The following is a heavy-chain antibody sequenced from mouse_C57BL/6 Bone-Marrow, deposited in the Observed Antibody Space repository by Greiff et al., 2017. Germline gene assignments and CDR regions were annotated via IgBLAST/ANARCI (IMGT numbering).Heavy chain of an antibody. D-gene: IGHD1-1*01. Sequence: QVQLQQSGPGLVQPSQSLSITCTVSGFSLTSYGVHWVRQSPGKGLEWLGVIWRGGSTDYNAAFMSRLSITKDNSKSQVFFRMKSVQADDNAISSCAKDSSRYGMDYWGQGTSVTVSS. CDR2: IWRGGST. CDR1: GFSLTSYG. V-gene: IGHV2-5*01. J-gene: IGHJ4*01. CDR3: AKDSSRYGMDY.